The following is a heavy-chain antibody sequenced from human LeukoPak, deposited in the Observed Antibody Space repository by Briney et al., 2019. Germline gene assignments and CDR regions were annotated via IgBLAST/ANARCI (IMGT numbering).Heavy chain of an antibody. D-gene: IGHD3-3*01. V-gene: IGHV3-23*01. CDR2: ISGSGGRT. Sequence: GGSLRLSCAASGFTFSSYAMSWVRQAPGKGLEWVSSISGSGGRTYYTNSVKGRFTISRENFKNTVYLEMNNLGAEDTALYYCAKGGQDFDFWRFDYWGQGNLVIVSS. CDR1: GFTFSSYA. J-gene: IGHJ4*02. CDR3: AKGGQDFDFWRFDY.